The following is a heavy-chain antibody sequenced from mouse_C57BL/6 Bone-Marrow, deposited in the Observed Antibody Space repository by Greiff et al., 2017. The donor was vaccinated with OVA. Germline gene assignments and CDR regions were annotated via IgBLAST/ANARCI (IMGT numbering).Heavy chain of an antibody. V-gene: IGHV1-55*01. CDR3: ARGLRFRDY. CDR1: GYTFTSYW. D-gene: IGHD3-2*02. Sequence: QVQLKQPGAELVKPGASVKMSCKASGYTFTSYWITWVKQRPGQGLEWIGDIYPGSGSTNYNEKFKSKATLTVDTSSSTAYMQLSSLASEDSAVYYCARGLRFRDYWGQGTTLTVSS. CDR2: IYPGSGST. J-gene: IGHJ2*01.